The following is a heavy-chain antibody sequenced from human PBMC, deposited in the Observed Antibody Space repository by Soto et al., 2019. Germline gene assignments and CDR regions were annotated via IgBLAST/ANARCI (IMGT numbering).Heavy chain of an antibody. D-gene: IGHD2-2*01. Sequence: ASVKVSCKASGYTFTSYGISWVRQAPGRGLEWMGWISAYNGNTNYAQKLQGRVTMTTDTSTSTAYMELRSLRSDDTAVYYCARDYRDIVVVPAAKSYYYYGMDVWGQGTTVTVSS. CDR3: ARDYRDIVVVPAAKSYYYYGMDV. J-gene: IGHJ6*02. CDR1: GYTFTSYG. V-gene: IGHV1-18*04. CDR2: ISAYNGNT.